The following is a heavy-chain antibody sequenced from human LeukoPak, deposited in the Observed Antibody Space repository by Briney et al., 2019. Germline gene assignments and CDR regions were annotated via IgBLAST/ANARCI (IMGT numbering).Heavy chain of an antibody. J-gene: IGHJ6*03. D-gene: IGHD5-12*01. Sequence: SETLSLTWAVYGGSFSGYYWSWIRQPPGKGLEWIGEINHSGGTNYNPSLKSRVTISVDTSRHLFSLKLGCVTSADTAVYYCARVGWRRLPQYDYCYDLDGWGKGTKVTDSS. CDR2: INHSGGT. CDR1: GGSFSGYY. V-gene: IGHV4-34*01. CDR3: ARVGWRRLPQYDYCYDLDG.